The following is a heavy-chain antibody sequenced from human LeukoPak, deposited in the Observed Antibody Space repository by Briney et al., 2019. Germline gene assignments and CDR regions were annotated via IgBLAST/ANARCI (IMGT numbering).Heavy chain of an antibody. CDR1: GFTFSSYA. Sequence: PGRSLRLSCAASGFTFSSYAMHWVRQAPGKGLEWVAVISYDGSNKYYADSVKARFTISRDNSKNTLYLQMNSLRAEDTAVYYCARDLRSYSSGWSRGYWGQGTLVTVSS. CDR3: ARDLRSYSSGWSRGY. J-gene: IGHJ4*02. CDR2: ISYDGSNK. D-gene: IGHD6-19*01. V-gene: IGHV3-30-3*01.